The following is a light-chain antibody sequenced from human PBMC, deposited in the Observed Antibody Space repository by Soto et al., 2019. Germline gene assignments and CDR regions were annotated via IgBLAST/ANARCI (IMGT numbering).Light chain of an antibody. CDR2: DST. J-gene: IGKJ1*01. CDR1: QSIHTS. CDR3: QQFGGSLTWT. Sequence: VLTQSPATLSLSPGERATLSCRASQSIHTSLAWYQQKPGQPPRLVVYDSTLRANGVPDRFGGSRSGTEFTLTINNLEPEDFAVYYCQQFGGSLTWTFGQGTKVDIK. V-gene: IGKV3-11*01.